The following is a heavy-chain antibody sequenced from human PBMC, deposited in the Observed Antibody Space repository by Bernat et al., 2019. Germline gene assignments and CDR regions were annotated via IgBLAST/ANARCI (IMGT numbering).Heavy chain of an antibody. CDR2: IWYDGSNK. J-gene: IGHJ4*02. CDR1: GFTFSSYG. Sequence: QVQLVESGGGVVQHGRSLRLSCAASGFTFSSYGMHWVRQAPGKGLEWVAVIWYDGSNKYYADSVKGRFTISRDNSTNTLYLQMNSLRAEDTAVYYCARDHSAVHFDYWGQGTLVTVSS. CDR3: ARDHSAVHFDY. D-gene: IGHD6-6*01. V-gene: IGHV3-33*01.